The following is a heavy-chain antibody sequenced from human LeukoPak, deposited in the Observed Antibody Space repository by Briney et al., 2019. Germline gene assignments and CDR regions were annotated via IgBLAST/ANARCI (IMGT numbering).Heavy chain of an antibody. CDR3: ATDPTRYCSGGSCYSWRYFDY. CDR2: INAGNGNT. Sequence: ASVKVSCKASGYTFTSYGISWVRQAPGQRLEWMGWINAGNGNTKYSQKFQGRVTITRDTSASTAYMEPSSLRSEDTAVYYCATDPTRYCSGGSCYSWRYFDYWGQGTLVTVSS. J-gene: IGHJ4*02. CDR1: GYTFTSYG. V-gene: IGHV1-3*01. D-gene: IGHD2-15*01.